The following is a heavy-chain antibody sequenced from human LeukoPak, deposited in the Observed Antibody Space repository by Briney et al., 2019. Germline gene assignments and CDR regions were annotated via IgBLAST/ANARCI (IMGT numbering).Heavy chain of an antibody. CDR2: ISSSSSTI. V-gene: IGHV3-48*04. Sequence: PVGSLRLSCAASGFTFSSYSMNWVRQAPGKGLEWVSYISSSSSTIYYADSVKGRFTISRDNAKNSLYLQMNSLRAEDTAVYYCARGAGSGWHKYYFDYWGQGTLVTVSS. D-gene: IGHD6-19*01. CDR3: ARGAGSGWHKYYFDY. CDR1: GFTFSSYS. J-gene: IGHJ4*02.